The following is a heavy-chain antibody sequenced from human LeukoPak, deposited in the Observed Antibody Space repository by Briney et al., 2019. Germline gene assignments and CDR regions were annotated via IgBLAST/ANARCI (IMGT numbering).Heavy chain of an antibody. CDR1: GYTFTGYY. V-gene: IGHV1-2*02. CDR2: INPNSGGT. D-gene: IGHD5-12*01. Sequence: ASVKVSCKASGYTFTGYYMHWVRQAPGQGLEWMGWINPNSGGTNYAQKFQGRVTMTRDTSISTAYMELSRLRSDDTAVYYCARDRYILATVTFGAFDIWGQGTMVTVSS. CDR3: ARDRYILATVTFGAFDI. J-gene: IGHJ3*02.